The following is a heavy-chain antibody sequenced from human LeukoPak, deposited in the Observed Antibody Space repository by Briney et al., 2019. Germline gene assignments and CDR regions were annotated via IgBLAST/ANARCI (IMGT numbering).Heavy chain of an antibody. D-gene: IGHD3-22*01. Sequence: PSETLSLTCAVSGGSISSNSYYWGWIRQPPGKGLEWIGSIYYSGSTYYNPSLKSRVTISVDTSKNQFSLKLSSVTAADTAVYYCARRSGYSYVRLYYDSSGYYANWFDPWGQGTLVTVSS. CDR2: IYYSGST. CDR3: ARRSGYSYVRLYYDSSGYYANWFDP. CDR1: GGSISSNSYY. V-gene: IGHV4-39*07. J-gene: IGHJ5*02.